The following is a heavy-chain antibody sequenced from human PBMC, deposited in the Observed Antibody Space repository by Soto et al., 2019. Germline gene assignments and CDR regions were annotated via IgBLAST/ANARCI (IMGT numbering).Heavy chain of an antibody. V-gene: IGHV1-8*01. Sequence: GASVKVSCTASGYTFTSYDINWVRQATGQGLEWMGWMNPNSGNTGYAQKFQGRVTMTRNTSISTAYMELSSLRSEDTAVYYCASPGAIGPLVGMDVWGQGITVSVS. CDR2: MNPNSGNT. D-gene: IGHD3-10*01. CDR3: ASPGAIGPLVGMDV. J-gene: IGHJ6*02. CDR1: GYTFTSYD.